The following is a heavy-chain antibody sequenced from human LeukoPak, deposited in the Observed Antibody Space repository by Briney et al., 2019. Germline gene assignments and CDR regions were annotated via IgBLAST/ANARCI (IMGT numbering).Heavy chain of an antibody. D-gene: IGHD5-18*01. V-gene: IGHV3-30*03. Sequence: PGGSLRLSCAASGFTFSSYSMNWVRQAPGKGLEWVAIISYDGNNKYYADSVKGRFIISRDNSKKMLYLQMSSLRTEDSAVYYCARDPKGGFSYGWGAFDIWGQGTMVTVSS. CDR3: ARDPKGGFSYGWGAFDI. J-gene: IGHJ3*02. CDR2: ISYDGNNK. CDR1: GFTFSSYS.